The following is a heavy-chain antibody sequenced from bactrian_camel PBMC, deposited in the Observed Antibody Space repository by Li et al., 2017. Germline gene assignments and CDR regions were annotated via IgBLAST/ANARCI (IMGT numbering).Heavy chain of an antibody. CDR3: AAYGGAGRFTDCGGDYCYAYDY. CDR2: IAGDGTT. Sequence: QLVESGGGSVQAGGSLTISCAFSGYTSSSYCLAWFRQVPGKEREGVAAIAGDGTTSYEDSVKGRFTISKDNAKNTLYLQMNSLKPEDTAIYYCAAYGGAGRFTDCGGDYCYAYDYRGQGTQVT. J-gene: IGHJ4*01. V-gene: IGHV3S44*01. D-gene: IGHD5*01. CDR1: GYTSSSYC.